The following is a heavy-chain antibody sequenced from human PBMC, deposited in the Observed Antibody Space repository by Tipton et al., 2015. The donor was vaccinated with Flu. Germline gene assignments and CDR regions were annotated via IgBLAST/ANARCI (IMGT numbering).Heavy chain of an antibody. V-gene: IGHV4-4*07. CDR3: ARGAGSGTDVTFYF. Sequence: TLSLTCTVSGDSMSSYYWSWIRQPAGKGLEWIGRIYTSGTAIYSPSLRSRVSMSIDTSKNNFSLTLRSVTAADTAVYYCARGAGSGTDVTFYFWGQGTLVTVSS. CDR1: GDSMSSYY. J-gene: IGHJ4*02. CDR2: IYTSGTA. D-gene: IGHD3-10*01.